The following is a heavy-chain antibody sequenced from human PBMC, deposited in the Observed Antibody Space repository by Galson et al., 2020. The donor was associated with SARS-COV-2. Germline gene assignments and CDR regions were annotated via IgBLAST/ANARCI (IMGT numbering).Heavy chain of an antibody. Sequence: WETLSFTCTVSGGSISSSSYYWGWIRQPPGKGLEWIGSISYSGSTYHNPSLKSRVTLSVDTSKNQFSLKLSSVTAADTAVYYCARPGSSSGWYYFDDWGQGTLVTVAS. CDR1: GGSISSSSYY. CDR2: ISYSGST. J-gene: IGHJ4*02. CDR3: ARPGSSSGWYYFDD. D-gene: IGHD6-19*01. V-gene: IGHV4-39*01.